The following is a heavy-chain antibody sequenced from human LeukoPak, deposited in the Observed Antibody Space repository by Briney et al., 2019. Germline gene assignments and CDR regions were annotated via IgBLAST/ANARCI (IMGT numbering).Heavy chain of an antibody. CDR1: GFTFSTFA. D-gene: IGHD3-22*01. Sequence: GSLRLSCAASGFTFSTFAMIWVRQPPGKGLEWIGEINHSGSTNYNPSLKSRVTISVDTSKNQFSLTLSSVTAADTAVYYCARRRYDASGYYPSRGRYFDYWGQGTLVTVSS. CDR2: INHSGST. J-gene: IGHJ4*02. CDR3: ARRRYDASGYYPSRGRYFDY. V-gene: IGHV4-34*01.